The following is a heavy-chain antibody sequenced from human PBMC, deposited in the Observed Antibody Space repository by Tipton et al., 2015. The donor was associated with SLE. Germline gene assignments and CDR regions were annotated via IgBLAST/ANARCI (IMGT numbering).Heavy chain of an antibody. Sequence: TLRLSCTVSGGSISSYSWGWIRQPPGKGLEWIGSINYSGTTSYNPSLKSRVTISVDTSKNQFSLKLSSVTAADTAVYYCTRHDYFASGRVYWGQGTLVTVSS. J-gene: IGHJ4*02. CDR2: INYSGTT. CDR1: GGSISSYS. CDR3: TRHDYFASGRVY. D-gene: IGHD3-10*01. V-gene: IGHV4-39*07.